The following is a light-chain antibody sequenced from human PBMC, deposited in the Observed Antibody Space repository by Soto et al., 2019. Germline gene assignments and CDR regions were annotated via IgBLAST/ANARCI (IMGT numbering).Light chain of an antibody. V-gene: IGKV3-11*01. CDR2: DAS. CDR3: QQRSNWTIT. Sequence: EIVLTQSPATLSLSPGERATLSCGASQGVSSYLAWYQQKPGQAPRLLIYDASNRATGIPARLSGSGYGTDFTITISSIQNEDFEVYYCQQRSNWTITFGQGTRLEIK. CDR1: QGVSSY. J-gene: IGKJ5*01.